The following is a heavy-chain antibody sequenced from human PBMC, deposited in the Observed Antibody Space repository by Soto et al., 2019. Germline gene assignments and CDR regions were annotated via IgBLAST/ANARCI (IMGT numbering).Heavy chain of an antibody. Sequence: GASVKVSCKASGYTFTSYDINWVRQATGQGLEWMGWMNPNSGNTGYAQKFQGRVTMTRNTSISTAYMELSSLRSEDTAVYYCARRGYSSSWYYYYYFVLDFWGQGTTVNVSS. CDR3: ARRGYSSSWYYYYYFVLDF. V-gene: IGHV1-8*01. J-gene: IGHJ6*02. D-gene: IGHD6-13*01. CDR2: MNPNSGNT. CDR1: GYTFTSYD.